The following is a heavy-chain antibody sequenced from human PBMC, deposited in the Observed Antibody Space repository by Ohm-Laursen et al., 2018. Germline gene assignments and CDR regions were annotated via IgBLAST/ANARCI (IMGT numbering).Heavy chain of an antibody. CDR3: ARGPQRSWYTYDY. V-gene: IGHV4-59*08. J-gene: IGHJ4*02. CDR1: GGSISSYY. D-gene: IGHD2-2*02. CDR2: IYYSGST. Sequence: TLSLTCTVSGGSISSYYWSWIRQPPGKGLEWIGYIYYSGSTNYNSTLKSRVTISVDAPKNQFSLKLSSVTAADTAVYYCARGPQRSWYTYDYWGQGTLVTVSS.